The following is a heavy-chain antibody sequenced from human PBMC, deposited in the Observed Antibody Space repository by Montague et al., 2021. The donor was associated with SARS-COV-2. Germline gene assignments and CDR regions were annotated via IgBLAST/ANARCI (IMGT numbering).Heavy chain of an antibody. CDR1: GESVSGFY. D-gene: IGHD5-24*01. CDR2: INHSGSP. V-gene: IGHV4-34*01. CDR3: ARGFRTLEMPTISFDY. J-gene: IGHJ4*02. Sequence: SETLSLTCAVYGESVSGFYWGWIRQPPGKGLEWLGEINHSGSPNYNPSLKSRVTMSLDTSKNQFSLKLSSVTAADTAVYFCARGFRTLEMPTISFDYWGQGTMVTVSS.